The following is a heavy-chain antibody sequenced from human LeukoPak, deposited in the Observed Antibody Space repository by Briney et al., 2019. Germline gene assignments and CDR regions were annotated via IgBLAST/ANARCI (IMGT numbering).Heavy chain of an antibody. D-gene: IGHD5-24*01. V-gene: IGHV1-46*01. CDR1: GYTFTSYG. CDR2: INPSGGST. Sequence: GASVKVSCKASGYTFTSYGISWVRQAPGQGLEWMGIINPSGGSTSYAQKFQGRVTMTRDMSTSTVYMELSSLRSEDTAVYYCARGRVEMATNYYYYYYMDVWGKGTTVTISS. CDR3: ARGRVEMATNYYYYYYMDV. J-gene: IGHJ6*03.